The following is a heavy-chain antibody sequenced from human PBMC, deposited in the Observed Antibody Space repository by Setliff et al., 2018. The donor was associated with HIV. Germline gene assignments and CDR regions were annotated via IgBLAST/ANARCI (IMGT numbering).Heavy chain of an antibody. D-gene: IGHD2-2*01. CDR1: GGSISSGYYY. CDR2: IYYSGNP. J-gene: IGHJ4*02. V-gene: IGHV4-31*03. CDR3: ARGFDYAQRPPLYYFDY. Sequence: PSETLSLTCTVSGGSISSGYYYWSWIRQNPGKGLEWIGYIYYSGNPFYNPSLRGRVTISLETSKNQFSLKLSSVTAADTAVYYCARGFDYAQRPPLYYFDYWGQGTLVTVSS.